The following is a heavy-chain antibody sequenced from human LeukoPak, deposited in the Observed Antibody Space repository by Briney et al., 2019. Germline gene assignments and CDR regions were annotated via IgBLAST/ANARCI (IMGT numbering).Heavy chain of an antibody. CDR1: GFTFSSYG. J-gene: IGHJ4*02. D-gene: IGHD5-18*01. Sequence: GGSLRLSCAASGFTFSSYGMHWVRQAPGKGLEWVAVISYDGSNKSYADSVKGRFTISRDNSKNTLYLLMNSLRGEDTAVYYCAKEENWIQLWLKYWGQGTLVTVSS. CDR3: AKEENWIQLWLKY. V-gene: IGHV3-30*18. CDR2: ISYDGSNK.